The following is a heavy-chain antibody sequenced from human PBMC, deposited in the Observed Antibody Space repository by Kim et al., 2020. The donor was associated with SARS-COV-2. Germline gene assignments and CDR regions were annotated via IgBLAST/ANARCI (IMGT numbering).Heavy chain of an antibody. J-gene: IGHJ1*01. CDR3: AKDGIPVAAAGTWYFQH. CDR2: ISWNSGSI. Sequence: GGSLRLSCAASGFTFGDYAMHWVRQAPGKGLEWVSGISWNSGSIGYADSVKGRFTISRDNAKNSLYLQMNSLRAEDTALYYCAKDGIPVAAAGTWYFQHWGQGTLVTVSS. D-gene: IGHD6-13*01. V-gene: IGHV3-9*01. CDR1: GFTFGDYA.